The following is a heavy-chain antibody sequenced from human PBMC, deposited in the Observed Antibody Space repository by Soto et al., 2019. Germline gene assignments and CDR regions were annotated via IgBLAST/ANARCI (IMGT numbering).Heavy chain of an antibody. V-gene: IGHV4-59*08. CDR2: IYYSGST. J-gene: IGHJ4*02. CDR1: GGSISSYY. Sequence: QVQLQESGPGLVKPSETLSLTCTVSGGSISSYYWSWIRQPPGKGLEWIGYIYYSGSTNYNPSLKSRVTISVDTSKNQFSLKLGSVTAADTAVYYCAVSNTDHDYWGQGTLVTVSS. D-gene: IGHD2-2*02. CDR3: AVSNTDHDY.